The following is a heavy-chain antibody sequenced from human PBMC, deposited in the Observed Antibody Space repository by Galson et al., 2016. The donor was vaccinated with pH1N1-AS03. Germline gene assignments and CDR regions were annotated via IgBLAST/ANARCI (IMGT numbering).Heavy chain of an antibody. V-gene: IGHV3-74*01. CDR3: ARDPDPNNIGWYYFDN. D-gene: IGHD6-19*01. Sequence: SLRLSCAASGFTFSNYWMHWVRQVPGKGLMWVSGIKIAGGDTRYADSVKGRFIISRDDAKNTLYLQMNSLRAEDTALYYCARDPDPNNIGWYYFDNWGQGILVTVSS. J-gene: IGHJ4*01. CDR1: GFTFSNYW. CDR2: IKIAGGDT.